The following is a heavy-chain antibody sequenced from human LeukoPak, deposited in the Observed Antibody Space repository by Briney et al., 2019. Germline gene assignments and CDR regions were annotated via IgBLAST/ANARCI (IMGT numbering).Heavy chain of an antibody. D-gene: IGHD3-10*01. V-gene: IGHV3-7*01. CDR1: GFTFSSYW. CDR3: AKGMVRGVIITYYFDY. CDR2: IKQDGSEK. J-gene: IGHJ4*02. Sequence: GGSLRLSCAASGFTFSSYWMSWVRQAPGKGLEWVANIKQDGSEKYYVDSVKGRFTISRDNAKNSLYLQMNSLRAEDTAVYYCAKGMVRGVIITYYFDYWGQGTLVTVSS.